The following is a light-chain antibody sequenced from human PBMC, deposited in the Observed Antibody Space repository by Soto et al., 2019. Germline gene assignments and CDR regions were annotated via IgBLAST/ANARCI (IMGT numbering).Light chain of an antibody. CDR2: GAS. J-gene: IGKJ1*01. CDR3: QQYGSSGT. CDR1: QSISRY. V-gene: IGKV3-20*01. Sequence: IMLTQSPGTLSLSPGQRTTLSSRASQSISRYLAWYQQKPGQGPRLLIYGASNRATGIPDRLSGSGSGTDFTLTISRLEPEDFAVYYCQQYGSSGTFGQGTKVDI.